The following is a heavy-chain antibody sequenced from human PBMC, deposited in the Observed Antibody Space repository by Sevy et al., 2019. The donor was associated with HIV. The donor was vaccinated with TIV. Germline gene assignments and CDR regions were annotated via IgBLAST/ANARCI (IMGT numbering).Heavy chain of an antibody. D-gene: IGHD6-13*01. CDR2: IYYSGST. CDR3: ARHAPDSSSWPLDY. Sequence: SETLSLTCTVSGGSISSSSYYWGWIRQPPGKGLEWIGSIYYSGSTYYNPSLKSRVTISVDTSKNQFSLKLSYVTAADTAVYYCARHAPDSSSWPLDYWGQGTLVTVSS. V-gene: IGHV4-39*01. J-gene: IGHJ4*02. CDR1: GGSISSSSYY.